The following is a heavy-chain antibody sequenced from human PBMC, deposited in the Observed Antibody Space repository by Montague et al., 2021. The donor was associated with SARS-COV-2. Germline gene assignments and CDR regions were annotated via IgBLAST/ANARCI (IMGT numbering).Heavy chain of an antibody. CDR2: IDHGGKT. J-gene: IGHJ3*01. V-gene: IGHV4-34*01. CDR3: ARVKPDRGQMRHFDLFFSGPFDV. CDR1: GGSFSGYH. Sequence: SETLSLTCAVYGGSFSGYHWTWIRQAPGKGLEWIAEIDHGGKTNYNPSLKSRTTISVDTSKNQVSLKMTSVTAADTAMYYCARVKPDRGQMRHFDLFFSGPFDVWGQGTLVTVSS. D-gene: IGHD3-9*01.